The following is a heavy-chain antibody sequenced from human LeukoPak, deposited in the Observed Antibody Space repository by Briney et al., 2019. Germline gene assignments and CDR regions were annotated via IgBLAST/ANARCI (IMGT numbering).Heavy chain of an antibody. CDR3: VKDGPLGSDF. Sequence: PSETLSLTCTISGASISTYYWSWIRQPAGKGLEWIGRIYASGNTYKNPSLESRVTMSVDTSNSQFTLNLTSVTGADTAMYYCVKDGPLGSDFWGQGTQVTVSS. CDR1: GASISTYY. J-gene: IGHJ4*02. V-gene: IGHV4-4*07. CDR2: IYASGNT. D-gene: IGHD2-15*01.